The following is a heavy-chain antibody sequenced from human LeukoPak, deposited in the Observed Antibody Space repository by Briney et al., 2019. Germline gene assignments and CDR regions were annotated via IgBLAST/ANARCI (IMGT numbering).Heavy chain of an antibody. CDR1: GYTFTSYY. CDR3: AREWYYDILTGYPPGHWFDP. CDR2: INPSGGST. V-gene: IGHV1-46*01. Sequence: GASVKVSCKASGYTFTSYYMHWVRQAPGQGLEWMGIINPSGGSTSYAQKFQGRVTMTRDTSTSTVYMELSSLRSEDTAVYYCAREWYYDILTGYPPGHWFDPWGQGTLVTVSS. D-gene: IGHD3-9*01. J-gene: IGHJ5*02.